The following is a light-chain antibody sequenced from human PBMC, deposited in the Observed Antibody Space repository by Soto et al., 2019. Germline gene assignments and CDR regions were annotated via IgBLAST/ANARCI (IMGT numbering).Light chain of an antibody. CDR1: QRVSSNH. V-gene: IGKV3-20*01. Sequence: VLKHSLGTLSLSQRETATLYCISSQRVSSNHLAWYQQKPGQAPRLLIYGGSSRATGIPVRFSGSGSETDFTLTITRLEPEDFAMYYCQQYSSSRTFGQGTEV. J-gene: IGKJ1*01. CDR3: QQYSSSRT. CDR2: GGS.